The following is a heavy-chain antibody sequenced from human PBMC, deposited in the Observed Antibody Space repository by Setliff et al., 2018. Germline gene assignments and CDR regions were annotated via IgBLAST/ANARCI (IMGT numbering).Heavy chain of an antibody. J-gene: IGHJ3*02. V-gene: IGHV4-4*08. CDR2: IQTGGST. D-gene: IGHD1-26*01. CDR3: ARGGGRIRQLGATGVHTFDI. CDR1: GASISSYY. Sequence: PSETLSLTCTVSGASISSYYWSWIRQPPGKGLELIGYIQTGGSTNYNPSLKSRVNISVDTSKKQFSLKLSSVTAADTAVYYCARGGGRIRQLGATGVHTFDIWGQGTVVTVSS.